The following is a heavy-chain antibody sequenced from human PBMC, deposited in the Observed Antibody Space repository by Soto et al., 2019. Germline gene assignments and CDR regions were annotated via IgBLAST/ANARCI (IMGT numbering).Heavy chain of an antibody. Sequence: PGGSLRLSCAASGFTFSSYSMNWVRQAPGKGLEWVSSISSSSSYIYYADSVKGRFTISRDNAKNSLYLQMNSLRAEDTAVYYCAREVWDTAERHFDYWGQGTLVTVSS. CDR2: ISSSSSYI. CDR3: AREVWDTAERHFDY. V-gene: IGHV3-21*01. D-gene: IGHD5-18*01. CDR1: GFTFSSYS. J-gene: IGHJ4*02.